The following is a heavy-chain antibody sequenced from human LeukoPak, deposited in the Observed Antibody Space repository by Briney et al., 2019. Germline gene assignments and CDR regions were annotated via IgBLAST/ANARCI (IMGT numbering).Heavy chain of an antibody. D-gene: IGHD3-22*01. CDR1: GFTFSSYG. Sequence: NSGGSLRLSCAASGFTFSSYGMHWVRQAPGKGLEWVSSISSSSSYIYYADSVKGRFTISRDNAKNSLYLQMNSLRAEDTAVYYCASDSSGSIDYWGQGTLVTVSS. V-gene: IGHV3-21*01. J-gene: IGHJ4*02. CDR2: ISSSSSYI. CDR3: ASDSSGSIDY.